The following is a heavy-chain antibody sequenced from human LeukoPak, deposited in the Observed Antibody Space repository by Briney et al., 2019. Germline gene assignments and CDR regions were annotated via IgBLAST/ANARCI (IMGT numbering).Heavy chain of an antibody. Sequence: SGGSLRLSCAASGFIFSNHAMSWVRQVPGQGLEWISVISGSGGTTYYADSVKGRFTIFRDNSRNTVYLQMNNVRAEDTAVYYCASGVVLVSALQHWGQGTMVTVSS. CDR2: ISGSGGTT. CDR1: GFIFSNHA. J-gene: IGHJ3*01. V-gene: IGHV3-23*01. D-gene: IGHD2-21*02. CDR3: ASGVVLVSALQH.